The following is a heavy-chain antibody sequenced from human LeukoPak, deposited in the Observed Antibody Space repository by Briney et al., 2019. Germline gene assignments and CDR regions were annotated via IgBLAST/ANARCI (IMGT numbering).Heavy chain of an antibody. CDR2: IIPILGIA. D-gene: IGHD3-3*01. CDR1: GGTFISYA. Sequence: SVKVSCKASGGTFISYAISWVRQAPGQGLEWMGRIIPILGIANYAQKFQGRVTITADKSPSTAYMELSSLRSEDTAVYYCARYDFWSGYPPLRNNWFDPWGQGTLVTVSS. V-gene: IGHV1-69*04. CDR3: ARYDFWSGYPPLRNNWFDP. J-gene: IGHJ5*02.